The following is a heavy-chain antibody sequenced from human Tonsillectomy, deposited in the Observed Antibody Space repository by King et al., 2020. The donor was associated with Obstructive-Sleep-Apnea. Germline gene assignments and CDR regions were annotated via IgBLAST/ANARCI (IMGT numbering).Heavy chain of an antibody. V-gene: IGHV3-30*02. J-gene: IGHJ4*02. CDR3: AKGAMIVVVMEYFDY. CDR1: GFSFSTYG. D-gene: IGHD3-22*01. Sequence: HVQLVESGGGVVQPERSLRLSCAASGFSFSTYGMHWVRQAPGKGLEWVAFIRYDGNVKYYADSVKGRFTISRDDSKNTLYLQMNSRRAEDTAVYYCAKGAMIVVVMEYFDYWGQGTLVTVSS. CDR2: IRYDGNVK.